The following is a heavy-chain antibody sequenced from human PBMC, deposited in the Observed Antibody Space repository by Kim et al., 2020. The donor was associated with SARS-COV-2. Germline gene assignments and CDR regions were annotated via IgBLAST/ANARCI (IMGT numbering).Heavy chain of an antibody. J-gene: IGHJ6*02. Sequence: ASVKVSCKASGYTFTSYGISWVRQAPGQGLEWMGWISAYNGNTNYAQKLQGRVTMTTDTSTSTAYMELRSLRSDDTAVYYCASTFRVPRGAYYYYGMDVWGQGTTVTVSS. CDR1: GYTFTSYG. CDR3: ASTFRVPRGAYYYYGMDV. V-gene: IGHV1-18*01. CDR2: ISAYNGNT. D-gene: IGHD3-10*01.